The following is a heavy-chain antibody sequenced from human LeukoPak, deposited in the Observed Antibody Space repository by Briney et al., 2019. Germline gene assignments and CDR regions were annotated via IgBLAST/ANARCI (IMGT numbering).Heavy chain of an antibody. CDR1: GGSFSGYY. J-gene: IGHJ6*02. CDR3: ARDLGVYDFWSGYYYGMDV. Sequence: SETLSLTCAVYGGSFSGYYWSWIRQPPGKGLEWIGEINHSGSTNYNPSLKSRVTISVDTSKNQFSLKLSSVTAADTAVYYCARDLGVYDFWSGYYYGMDVWGQGTTVTVSS. V-gene: IGHV4-34*01. D-gene: IGHD3-3*01. CDR2: INHSGST.